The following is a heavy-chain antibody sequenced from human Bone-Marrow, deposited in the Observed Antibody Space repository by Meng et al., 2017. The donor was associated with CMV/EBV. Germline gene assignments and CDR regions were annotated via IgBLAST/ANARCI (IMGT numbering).Heavy chain of an antibody. CDR1: GFTVSSNF. J-gene: IGHJ4*02. D-gene: IGHD6-6*01. Sequence: GGSLRLSCSASGFTVSSNFMSWVRQAPGKGLEWVSLIYSGGSTFYADSVKGRFTISRDSSKNTLYLQMNSLRAEDTAVYYCAKGYLGYSSSSTFDYWGQGTLVTGSS. CDR3: AKGYLGYSSSSTFDY. V-gene: IGHV3-53*01. CDR2: IYSGGST.